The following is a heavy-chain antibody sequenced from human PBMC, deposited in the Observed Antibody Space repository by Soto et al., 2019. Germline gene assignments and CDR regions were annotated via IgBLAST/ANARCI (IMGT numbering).Heavy chain of an antibody. Sequence: PGGSLRLSCAASGFTFSSYSMNWVRQAPGKGLEWVSSISSSSSYIYYADSVKGRFTISRDNAKNSLYLQMNSLRAEDTAVYYCARDPYPYDNVPDYWGQGTLVTVS. D-gene: IGHD3-16*01. CDR2: ISSSSSYI. CDR3: ARDPYPYDNVPDY. CDR1: GFTFSSYS. V-gene: IGHV3-21*01. J-gene: IGHJ4*02.